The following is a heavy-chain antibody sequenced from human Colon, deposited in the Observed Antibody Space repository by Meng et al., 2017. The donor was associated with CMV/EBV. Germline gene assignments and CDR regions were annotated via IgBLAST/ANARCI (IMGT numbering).Heavy chain of an antibody. D-gene: IGHD6-6*01. CDR1: GFTVSSSS. Sequence: GESLKISCAASGFTVSSSSMNWVRQAPGKGLEWVSFLYSSGDTYYADSVKGRFTASRDNAKNLLYLQLDNLRAEDTAVYYCAREYSSSSGDCFDYWGQGTLVTVSS. CDR2: LYSSGDT. CDR3: AREYSSSSGDCFDY. V-gene: IGHV3-69-1*02. J-gene: IGHJ4*02.